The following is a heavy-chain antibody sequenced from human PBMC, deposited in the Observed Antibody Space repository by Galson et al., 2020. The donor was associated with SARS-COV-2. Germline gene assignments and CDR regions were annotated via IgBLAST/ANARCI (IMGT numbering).Heavy chain of an antibody. Sequence: QLGESLKISCAESGYSFSCCGMHWVRQAPGKGLEWVAFIRYDGTNKYYADSVKGRFTISRDNSKNTLYLQMNSLRAEDTAVYYCAKAISSSWYSYVDWGQGTLVTVSS. V-gene: IGHV3-30*02. J-gene: IGHJ4*02. CDR1: GYSFSCCG. CDR3: AKAISSSWYSYVD. D-gene: IGHD6-13*01. CDR2: IRYDGTNK.